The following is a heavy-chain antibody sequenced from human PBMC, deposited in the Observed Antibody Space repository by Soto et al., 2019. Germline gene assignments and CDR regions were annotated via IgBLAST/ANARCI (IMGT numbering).Heavy chain of an antibody. J-gene: IGHJ4*02. CDR2: ISYDGSNK. CDR1: GFTFSSYG. D-gene: IGHD3-22*01. V-gene: IGHV3-30*18. CDR3: AKDPGGYYLFGEDYFDD. Sequence: VQLVESGGGVVQPGRSLRLSCAASGFTFSSYGMHWVRQAPGKGLEWVAVISYDGSNKYYADSVKGRFTISRDNSKNTLYLQMNSLRAEDTAVYYCAKDPGGYYLFGEDYFDDWGQGTLVTVSS.